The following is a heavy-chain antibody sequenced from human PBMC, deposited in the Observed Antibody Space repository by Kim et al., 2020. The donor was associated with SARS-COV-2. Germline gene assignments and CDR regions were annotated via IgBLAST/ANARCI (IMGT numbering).Heavy chain of an antibody. CDR2: IYGGENT. CDR3: VRDLNWGFDY. Sequence: GGSLRLSCAASGFAVSSNHMNWVRQAPEKGLEWVSLIYGGENTNYADSVKGRFTISRDNSKNTLYLQMNNLRVEDTAVYYCVRDLNWGFDYWGQGTLVTV. CDR1: GFAVSSNH. D-gene: IGHD7-27*01. J-gene: IGHJ4*02. V-gene: IGHV3-66*01.